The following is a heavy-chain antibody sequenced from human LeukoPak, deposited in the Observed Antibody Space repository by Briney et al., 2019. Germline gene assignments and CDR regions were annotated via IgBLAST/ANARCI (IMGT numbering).Heavy chain of an antibody. CDR2: IYPGDSDT. D-gene: IGHD2-2*01. CDR3: ARRDGYCSSTSCYADCYYGMDV. J-gene: IGHJ6*02. V-gene: IGHV5-51*01. CDR1: GYSFTSYW. Sequence: PGESLKISCKGSGYSFTSYWIGWVRQMPGKGLAWMGIIYPGDSDTTYSPSFQGQVTISADKSISTAYLQWSSLKASDTAMYYCARRDGYCSSTSCYADCYYGMDVWGQGTTVTVSS.